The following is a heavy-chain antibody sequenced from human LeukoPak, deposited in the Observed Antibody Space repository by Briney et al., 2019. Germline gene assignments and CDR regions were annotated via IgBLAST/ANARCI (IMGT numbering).Heavy chain of an antibody. CDR3: ASQRITDFGVVIPRGFDS. V-gene: IGHV4-39*01. J-gene: IGHJ4*02. CDR2: IYYSGST. CDR1: GGSISSSSYY. D-gene: IGHD3-3*01. Sequence: SETLSLTCTVSGGSISSSSYYWGWIRQPPGKGLEWIGSIYYSGSTYYNPSLKSRVTISVDTSKNQFSLKLSSVTAADTAVYYCASQRITDFGVVIPRGFDSWGQGTLVPVSS.